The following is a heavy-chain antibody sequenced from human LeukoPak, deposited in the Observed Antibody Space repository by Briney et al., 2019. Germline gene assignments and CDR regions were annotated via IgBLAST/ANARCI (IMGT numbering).Heavy chain of an antibody. CDR2: ISSSGSTI. D-gene: IGHD4-17*01. Sequence: LSLTCTVSGGSISSYYWSWIRQAPGKGLEWVSYISSSGSTIDYADSVKGRFTISRDNAKNSLYLQMNSLRAEDTAVYYCARFRLTATTYAHLDYWGQGTLVTVSS. CDR1: GGSISSYY. J-gene: IGHJ4*02. CDR3: ARFRLTATTYAHLDY. V-gene: IGHV3-11*01.